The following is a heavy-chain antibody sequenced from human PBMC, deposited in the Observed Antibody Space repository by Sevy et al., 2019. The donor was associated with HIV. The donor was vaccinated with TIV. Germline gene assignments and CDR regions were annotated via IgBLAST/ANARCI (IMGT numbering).Heavy chain of an antibody. Sequence: GSLRLSCAASGFTFSDYYMSWIRQAPGKGLELVAYIGSRGTTIYYADSVRGRFTISRDNAKNSLYLQINSLRAEDTAVYYCARGRDDLGAFDVWGQGTMVTVSS. CDR1: GFTFSDYY. CDR2: IGSRGTTI. CDR3: ARGRDDLGAFDV. D-gene: IGHD1-1*01. V-gene: IGHV3-11*01. J-gene: IGHJ3*01.